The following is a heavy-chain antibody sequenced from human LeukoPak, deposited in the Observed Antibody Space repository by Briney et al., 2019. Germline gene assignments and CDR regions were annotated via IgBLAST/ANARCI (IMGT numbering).Heavy chain of an antibody. D-gene: IGHD2/OR15-2a*01. CDR3: ARDIASTTRGWAY. J-gene: IGHJ4*02. CDR1: GFTFSSYW. Sequence: GGSLRLSCASSGFTFSSYWMYWVRQAPGKGLEWVANINQVGSDKYYVDSVRGRFTISRDNAKNSLDLQMNSLRAEDTAVYYCARDIASTTRGWAYWGQGTLVTVSS. V-gene: IGHV3-7*01. CDR2: INQVGSDK.